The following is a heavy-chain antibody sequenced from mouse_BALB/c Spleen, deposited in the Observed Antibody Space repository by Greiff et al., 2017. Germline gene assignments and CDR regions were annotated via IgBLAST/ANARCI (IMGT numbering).Heavy chain of an antibody. CDR1: GFSLTSYG. CDR2: IWSGGST. J-gene: IGHJ4*01. D-gene: IGHD2-4*01. Sequence: VQLHQSGPGLVQPSQSLSITCTVSGFSLTSYGVHWVRQSPGKGLEWLGVIWSGGSTDYNAAFISRLSISKDNSKSQVFFKMNSLQANDTAIYYCARKVYYDYDGNAMDYWGQGTSVTVSS. V-gene: IGHV2-2*02. CDR3: ARKVYYDYDGNAMDY.